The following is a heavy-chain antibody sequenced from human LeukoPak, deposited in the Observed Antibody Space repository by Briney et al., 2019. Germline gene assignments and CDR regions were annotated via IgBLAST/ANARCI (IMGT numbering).Heavy chain of an antibody. D-gene: IGHD3-16*01. CDR2: INQDASVS. V-gene: IGHV3-7*01. J-gene: IGHJ4*02. CDR3: ARKVGDY. Sequence: TGGSLRLSCAASGFTFSDYWMSWVPQAPGQGLEWVANINQDASVSHYIDSVKGRFTISRDNAKNSLFLQMNRLRAEDTALYYCARKVGDYWGQGTLVTVSS. CDR1: GFTFSDYW.